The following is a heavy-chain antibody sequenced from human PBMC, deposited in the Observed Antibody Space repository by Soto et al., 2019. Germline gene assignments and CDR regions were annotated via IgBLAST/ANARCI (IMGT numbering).Heavy chain of an antibody. D-gene: IGHD2-2*01. CDR2: IHWDDDK. CDR3: ARRDAIGRFDN. CDR1: GFSLTTNGMG. J-gene: IGHJ4*02. V-gene: IGHV2-5*02. Sequence: VSGPTLVNPTQTLTLTCTFSGFSLTTNGMGVGWIRQPPGKALEWLALIHWDDDKRYSPSLKSRLTITKDTSKNQVVLTMTNMDPMDTATYYCARRDAIGRFDNWGQGTLVTVSS.